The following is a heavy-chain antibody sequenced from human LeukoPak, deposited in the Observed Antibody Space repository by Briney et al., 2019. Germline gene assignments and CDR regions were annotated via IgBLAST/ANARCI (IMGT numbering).Heavy chain of an antibody. V-gene: IGHV4-34*01. J-gene: IGHJ6*03. CDR2: INHSGST. CDR1: GGSFSGYY. CDR3: ARGEGYYYYYMDV. Sequence: MSSETLSLTCAVYGGSFSGYYWSWIRQPPGKGLGWIGEINHSGSTNYNPSLKSRVTISVDTSKNQFSLKLSSVTAADTAVYYCARGEGYYYYYMDVWGKGTTVTVSS.